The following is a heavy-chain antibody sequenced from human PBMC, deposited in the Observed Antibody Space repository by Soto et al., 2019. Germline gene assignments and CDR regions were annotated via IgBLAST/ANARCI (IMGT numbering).Heavy chain of an antibody. CDR1: GGSISSYY. J-gene: IGHJ6*03. Sequence: SETLSLTCTVSGGSISSYYWSWIRQPPGKGLEWIGYIYYSGSTNYNPSLKSRVTISVDTSKNQFSLKLSSVTAADTAVYYCARGRPQKGGYCSITSCYSYYYYFLAVCGQGTSVPVSS. V-gene: IGHV4-59*01. D-gene: IGHD2-2*01. CDR3: ARGRPQKGGYCSITSCYSYYYYFLAV. CDR2: IYYSGST.